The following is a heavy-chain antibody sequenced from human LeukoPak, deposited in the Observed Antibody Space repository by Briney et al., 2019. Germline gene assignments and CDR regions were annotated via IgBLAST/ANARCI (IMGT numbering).Heavy chain of an antibody. D-gene: IGHD6-13*01. J-gene: IGHJ4*02. CDR2: ISGCGGST. Sequence: GGSLRLSCAASGFTFSSYAMSWVRQAPGKGLEWVSAISGCGGSTYYADSVKGRFTISRDNSKNTLYLQMNSLRAEDTAVYYCAKTPKYSSSWYEQMYYFDYWGQGTLVTVSS. CDR1: GFTFSSYA. CDR3: AKTPKYSSSWYEQMYYFDY. V-gene: IGHV3-23*01.